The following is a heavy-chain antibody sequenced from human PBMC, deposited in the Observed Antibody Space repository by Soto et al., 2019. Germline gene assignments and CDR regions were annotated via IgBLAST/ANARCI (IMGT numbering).Heavy chain of an antibody. Sequence: GGSLRLSCAASGFTLSGYVLHWVRQAPGKGLEWVALISYDVSDKNYGDSVKGRFTISRDNSKDTLHLQMNTLRADDTAIYWCAKERYCSATSCYGGFDFWGQGTVVTVSS. CDR1: GFTLSGYV. CDR3: AKERYCSATSCYGGFDF. D-gene: IGHD2-2*01. J-gene: IGHJ3*01. CDR2: ISYDVSDK. V-gene: IGHV3-30-3*01.